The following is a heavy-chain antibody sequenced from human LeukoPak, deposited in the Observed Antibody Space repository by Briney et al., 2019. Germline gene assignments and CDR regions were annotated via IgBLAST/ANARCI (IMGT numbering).Heavy chain of an antibody. V-gene: IGHV3-48*01. CDR1: GFTFNNYA. CDR2: ISSSSSTI. CDR3: ARAERWLQSTYYYYGMDV. Sequence: PGGSLRLSCAASGFTFNNYALNWVRQAPGKGLEWVSYISSSSSTIYYADSVKGRFTISRDNAKNSLYLQMNSLRAEDTAVYYCARAERWLQSTYYYYGMDVWGQGTTVTVSS. D-gene: IGHD5-24*01. J-gene: IGHJ6*02.